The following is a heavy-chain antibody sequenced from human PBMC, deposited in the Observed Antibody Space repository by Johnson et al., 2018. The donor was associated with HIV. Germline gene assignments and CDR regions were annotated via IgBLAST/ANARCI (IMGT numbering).Heavy chain of an antibody. V-gene: IGHV3-20*04. CDR1: GFTFDDHG. CDR3: ARAVTPFGDWEAFDI. J-gene: IGHJ3*02. CDR2: INWSGGTT. D-gene: IGHD3-10*01. Sequence: MLLVESGGGVERPGGSLRLSCAGSGFTFDDHGMSWVRQVPGKGLEWVSGINWSGGTTGYAASVKGRFTISRDNTKNSLYLQMNSLRAEEKALYYCARAVTPFGDWEAFDIWGQGTMVSVSS.